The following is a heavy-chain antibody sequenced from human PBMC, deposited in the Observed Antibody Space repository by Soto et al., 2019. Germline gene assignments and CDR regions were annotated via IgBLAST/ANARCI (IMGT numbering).Heavy chain of an antibody. V-gene: IGHV1-69*13. D-gene: IGHD3-10*01. CDR2: FIPIFDAS. Sequence: GASVKVSCKASGGTFSNYAINWVRQAPGQGLEWMGGFIPIFDASTYAQNFRGRDTITADESTTTAYMELSDLRSEDTAMYYCATKAESYGFDIWGQGTLVTVSS. J-gene: IGHJ3*02. CDR1: GGTFSNYA. CDR3: ATKAESYGFDI.